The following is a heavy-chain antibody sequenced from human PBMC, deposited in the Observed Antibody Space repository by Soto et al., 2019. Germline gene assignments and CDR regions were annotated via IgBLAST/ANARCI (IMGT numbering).Heavy chain of an antibody. CDR2: INQDGGGT. Sequence: VGSLRLSCVASGFTFISSFMGWVRQAPGKGLEWVANINQDGGGTYYVDSVEGRFTISRDNAKDSLYLQMNSLRGEDTAVYYCARYFRGSGRYFFDYWGQGTLVTVSS. CDR1: GFTFISSF. V-gene: IGHV3-7*03. CDR3: ARYFRGSGRYFFDY. D-gene: IGHD6-19*01. J-gene: IGHJ4*02.